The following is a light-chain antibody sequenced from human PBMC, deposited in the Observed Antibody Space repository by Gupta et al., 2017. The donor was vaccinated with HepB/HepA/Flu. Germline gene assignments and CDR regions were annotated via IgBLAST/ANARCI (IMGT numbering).Light chain of an antibody. CDR3: QVWDSSSDHPVV. CDR1: NIRRKS. V-gene: IGLV3-21*03. Sequence: SSVLLQPPPVSAAPVKTARITCGGNNIRRKSVHWYQQKPGEAPVLVVYDDSDRPSGSPERFSGSNSGNTATLTISRVEAGEEADYYCQVWDSSSDHPVVFGGGTKLTVL. CDR2: DDS. J-gene: IGLJ2*01.